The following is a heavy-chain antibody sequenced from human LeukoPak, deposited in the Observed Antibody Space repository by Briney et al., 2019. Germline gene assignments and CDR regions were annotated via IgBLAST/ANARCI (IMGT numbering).Heavy chain of an antibody. CDR3: ARQVYSSSWSYNFDY. D-gene: IGHD6-13*01. J-gene: IGHJ4*02. V-gene: IGHV4-31*03. CDR1: GGFISNGLYY. Sequence: SETQSLTCNDSGGFISNGLYYWSWIRQPPGKGLEWIGYIHYGGSAYYNPSLKSRVTISIDTSKNQFFLNLRSVTAADTAVYYCARQVYSSSWSYNFDYWGQGTLVTVSS. CDR2: IHYGGSA.